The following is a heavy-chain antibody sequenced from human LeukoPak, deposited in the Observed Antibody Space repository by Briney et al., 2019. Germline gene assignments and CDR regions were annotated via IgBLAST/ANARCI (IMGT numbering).Heavy chain of an antibody. D-gene: IGHD2-15*01. Sequence: KPSETLSLTCTVSGYSISTYYWSWIRQPPGKGLEWIGYIYDSGSTNYNPSLKSRVTISVDTSKNQFSLKLKSVTAADTAVYYCGGGRHDDFNIWGQGTVVTVSS. CDR1: GYSISTYY. V-gene: IGHV4-59*01. J-gene: IGHJ3*02. CDR2: IYDSGST. CDR3: GGGRHDDFNI.